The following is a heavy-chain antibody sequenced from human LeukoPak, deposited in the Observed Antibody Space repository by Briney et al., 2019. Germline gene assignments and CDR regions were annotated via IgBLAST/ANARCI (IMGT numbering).Heavy chain of an antibody. Sequence: GESLKISCKGSGYSFTSYWIGWVRQMPGKGLEWMGIIYPDDSDTRYSPSFQGQVTISADKSISTAYLQWSGLKASDTAMYYCARRDYYDSSGYYDYWGQGTLVTVSS. J-gene: IGHJ4*02. CDR2: IYPDDSDT. CDR1: GYSFTSYW. V-gene: IGHV5-51*01. CDR3: ARRDYYDSSGYYDY. D-gene: IGHD3-22*01.